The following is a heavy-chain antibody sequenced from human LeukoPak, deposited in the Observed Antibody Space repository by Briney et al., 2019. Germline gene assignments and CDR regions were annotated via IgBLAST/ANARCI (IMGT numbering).Heavy chain of an antibody. CDR1: GYTFTSYD. Sequence: ASVKVSCKASGYTFTSYDINWVRQATGQGLEWMGWMNPNSGNTGYAQKFQGRVTMTRNTSISTAYMELSSLRSEDTAVYYCARGPLSEVKVRGVSLYYFDYWGQGTLVTVSS. V-gene: IGHV1-8*01. J-gene: IGHJ4*02. D-gene: IGHD3-10*01. CDR3: ARGPLSEVKVRGVSLYYFDY. CDR2: MNPNSGNT.